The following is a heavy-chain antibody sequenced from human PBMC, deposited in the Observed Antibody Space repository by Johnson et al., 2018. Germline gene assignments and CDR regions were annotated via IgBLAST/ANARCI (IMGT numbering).Heavy chain of an antibody. V-gene: IGHV3-21*01. D-gene: IGHD4-17*01. CDR2: ISSSSSYI. J-gene: IGHJ3*02. Sequence: VQLVESGGGLVKPGGSLRLSCAASGFTFSSYSMNWVRQAPGKGLEWVSSISSSSSYIYYADSVKGRFTISRDNAKNSLYLQMNSLRAEDMAVYYCARGPLRPHVYDAFDIWGQGTMVTVSS. CDR1: GFTFSSYS. CDR3: ARGPLRPHVYDAFDI.